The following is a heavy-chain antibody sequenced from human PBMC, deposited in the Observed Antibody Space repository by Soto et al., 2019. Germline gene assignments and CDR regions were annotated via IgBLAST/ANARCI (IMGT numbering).Heavy chain of an antibody. CDR2: ISYDGTNK. V-gene: IGHV3-30-3*01. CDR1: GFTFSSYA. Sequence: QVQLVESGGGVVQPGRSLRLSCAASGFTFSSYAMHWVRQAPGKGLEWVAVISYDGTNKYYADSVKGRFTIARDKSKNTLYLQMNSLRAEDTAVYYCARDRWHYYDTLGSGMDVWGQGTTVTVSS. CDR3: ARDRWHYYDTLGSGMDV. J-gene: IGHJ6*02. D-gene: IGHD3-22*01.